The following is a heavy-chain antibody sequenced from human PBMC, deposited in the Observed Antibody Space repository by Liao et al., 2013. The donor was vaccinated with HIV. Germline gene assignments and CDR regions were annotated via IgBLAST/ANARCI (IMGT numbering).Heavy chain of an antibody. Sequence: QVRLQESGPGLVKPSQTLSLTCTVSGDLIRRDNYYWTWIRQPAGKGLEWIGHIYTGMSTTGTTNYNPSLKSRVTISVDTSKNQFSLKLSSVTAADTAVYYCARGRRWLHRHFDYWGQGTLVTVSS. CDR2: IYTGMSTTGTT. CDR1: GDLIRRDNYY. D-gene: IGHD5-24*01. J-gene: IGHJ4*02. V-gene: IGHV4-61*02. CDR3: ARGRRWLHRHFDY.